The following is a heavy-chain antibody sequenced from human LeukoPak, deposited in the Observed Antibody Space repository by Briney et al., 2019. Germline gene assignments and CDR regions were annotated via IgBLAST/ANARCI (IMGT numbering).Heavy chain of an antibody. Sequence: GWSLRLSCAASGFAFSSYEMIWVRQAPGKGLEWVSYIRSSGSTKYYVDSVKGRFTISRDNAKNSLYLQMNSLRAEDTAVYYCARDFGRWYFDYWGQGTLVTVSS. CDR2: IRSSGSTK. D-gene: IGHD4-23*01. CDR3: ARDFGRWYFDY. CDR1: GFAFSSYE. V-gene: IGHV3-48*03. J-gene: IGHJ4*02.